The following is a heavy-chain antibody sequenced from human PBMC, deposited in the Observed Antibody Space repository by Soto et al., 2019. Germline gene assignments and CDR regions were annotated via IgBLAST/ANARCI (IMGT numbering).Heavy chain of an antibody. CDR3: ATSVFP. J-gene: IGHJ5*02. Sequence: SETLSLTCVVSGSSIRSTNYHWGCIRQPPGKGLEWIGSIHYSGSTYYNPSLKSRVTISVDTSKNQFSLKLSSVTAADTAVYYCATSVFPWGQGTLVTVSS. D-gene: IGHD3-16*01. CDR1: GSSIRSTNYH. V-gene: IGHV4-39*07. CDR2: IHYSGST.